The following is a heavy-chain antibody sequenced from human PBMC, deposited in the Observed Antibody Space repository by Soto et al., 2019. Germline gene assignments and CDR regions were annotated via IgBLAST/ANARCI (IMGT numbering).Heavy chain of an antibody. D-gene: IGHD4-17*01. CDR3: ARDQVKGTMTIL. CDR1: GFNVSNNY. J-gene: IGHJ4*02. CDR2: ISYDGSNK. Sequence: GGSLRLSCAVSGFNVSNNYMSWVRQAPGKGLEWVAVISYDGSNKYYADSVKGRFTISRDNSKNTLYLQMNSLSAEDTAVYHCARDQVKGTMTILWGQGTLVTVSS. V-gene: IGHV3-30-3*01.